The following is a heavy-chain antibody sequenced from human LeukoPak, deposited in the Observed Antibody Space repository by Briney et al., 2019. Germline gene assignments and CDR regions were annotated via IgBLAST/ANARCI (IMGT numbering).Heavy chain of an antibody. J-gene: IGHJ4*02. V-gene: IGHV3-53*01. CDR1: GFTVSSNY. CDR2: IYSGGST. D-gene: IGHD3-22*01. Sequence: PGGSLRLSCAASGFTVSSNYMSWVRQAPGKGLEWVSVIYSGGSTYYADSVKGRFTISRDNSKNTLYLQMNSLRAEDTAMYYCASFPPINYYDSSGYVDYWGQGTLVTVSS. CDR3: ASFPPINYYDSSGYVDY.